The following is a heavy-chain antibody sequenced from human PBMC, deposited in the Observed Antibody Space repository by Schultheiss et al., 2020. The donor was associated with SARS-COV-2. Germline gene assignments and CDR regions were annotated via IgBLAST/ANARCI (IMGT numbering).Heavy chain of an antibody. CDR3: ARDDRYCSGGSCYHYYYYGMDV. D-gene: IGHD2-15*01. J-gene: IGHJ6*02. CDR2: INHSGST. CDR1: GGSISSYY. Sequence: SETLSLTCTVSGGSISSYYWSWIRQPPGKGLEWIGEINHSGSTNYNPSLKSRVTISVDKSKNQFSLKLSSVTAADTAVYYCARDDRYCSGGSCYHYYYYGMDVWGQGTTVTVSS. V-gene: IGHV4-34*01.